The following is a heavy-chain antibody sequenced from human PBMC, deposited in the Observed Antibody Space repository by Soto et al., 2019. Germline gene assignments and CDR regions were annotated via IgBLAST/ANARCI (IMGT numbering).Heavy chain of an antibody. CDR3: VKRVIGYVPYFDY. Sequence: GGSLRLSCGASGFNFSSYSISWVRQAPGKGLEWVSAISGSGSNTFYADSVKGRFTISRDNSKNTLYLQMNSLRAEDTALYYCVKRVIGYVPYFDYWGLGTLVTV. CDR1: GFNFSSYS. J-gene: IGHJ4*02. CDR2: ISGSGSNT. D-gene: IGHD3-22*01. V-gene: IGHV3-23*01.